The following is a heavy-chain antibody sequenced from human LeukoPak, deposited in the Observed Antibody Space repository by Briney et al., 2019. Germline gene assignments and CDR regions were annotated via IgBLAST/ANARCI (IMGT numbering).Heavy chain of an antibody. J-gene: IGHJ4*02. Sequence: ASVKVSCKAAGYTFTSYDINWVRQATGQGLEWMGWMNPNSGNTGYAQKFQGRVTMTRSTSISTAYMELSSLRSEDTAVYYYARGQYGSSWYDYWGQGTLVTVSS. CDR2: MNPNSGNT. V-gene: IGHV1-8*01. D-gene: IGHD6-13*01. CDR3: ARGQYGSSWYDY. CDR1: GYTFTSYD.